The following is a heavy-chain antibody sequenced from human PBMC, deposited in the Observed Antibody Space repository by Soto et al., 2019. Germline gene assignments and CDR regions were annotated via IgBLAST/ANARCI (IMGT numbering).Heavy chain of an antibody. Sequence: EVQLVESGGGLVKPGGSLRLSCVVSGFTFSSYSMNWVRQAPGKGLEWVSSISSSSIYTYYADSVKGRFTISRDNAKNSVYLQMNSLRAEDTAVYYCARDFMESQYYYYCMDLWGKGTAVTVSS. D-gene: IGHD3-3*01. CDR1: GFTFSSYS. CDR3: ARDFMESQYYYYCMDL. V-gene: IGHV3-21*06. J-gene: IGHJ6*03. CDR2: ISSSSIYT.